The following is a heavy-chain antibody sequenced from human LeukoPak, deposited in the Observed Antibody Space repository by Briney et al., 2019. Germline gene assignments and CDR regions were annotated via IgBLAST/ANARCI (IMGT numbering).Heavy chain of an antibody. D-gene: IGHD6-19*01. CDR1: GFTVSSKY. V-gene: IGHV3-53*01. Sequence: GGSLRFSCAASGFTVSSKYMSWVRQAPGKGLEWVSVIYGGGSTYYADSVKGRFTISRDNSKSTLYFQMNSLRAEDTAVYYCARGGYSSGRVEYYFDSWGQGTLVTVSS. CDR2: IYGGGST. CDR3: ARGGYSSGRVEYYFDS. J-gene: IGHJ4*02.